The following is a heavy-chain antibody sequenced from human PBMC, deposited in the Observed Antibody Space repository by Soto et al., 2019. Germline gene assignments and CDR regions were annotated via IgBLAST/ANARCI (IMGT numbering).Heavy chain of an antibody. CDR2: ISAYNGNT. CDR3: ARDGYCSSTSCSYYYYYGMDV. J-gene: IGHJ6*02. V-gene: IGHV1-18*04. Sequence: QVQLVQSGAEVKKPGASVKVSCKASGYTFTSYGISWVRQAPGQGLEWMGWISAYNGNTNYAQKLQGRVTMTTDTSTSTAYMELRSLRSDDTAVYYCARDGYCSSTSCSYYYYYGMDVWGQGTTVTVSS. CDR1: GYTFTSYG. D-gene: IGHD2-2*03.